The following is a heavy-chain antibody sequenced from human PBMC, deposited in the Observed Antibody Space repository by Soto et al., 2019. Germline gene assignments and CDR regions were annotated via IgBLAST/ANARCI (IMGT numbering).Heavy chain of an antibody. V-gene: IGHV3-7*01. CDR1: GFTFSSYW. Sequence: GGSLRLSCAASGFTFSSYWMSWVRQAPGKGLEWVANIKQDGSEKYYVDSVKGRFTISRDNAKNSLYLQMNSLRAEDTAVYYCARAWLPFRFDAFDIWGQGTMVTVSS. J-gene: IGHJ3*02. CDR3: ARAWLPFRFDAFDI. D-gene: IGHD3-3*01. CDR2: IKQDGSEK.